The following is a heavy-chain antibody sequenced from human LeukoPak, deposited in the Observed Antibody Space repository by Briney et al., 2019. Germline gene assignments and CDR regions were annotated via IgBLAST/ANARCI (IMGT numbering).Heavy chain of an antibody. CDR3: ATDLRTVSGGSLNCFDP. J-gene: IGHJ5*02. D-gene: IGHD2-15*01. V-gene: IGHV1-2*02. CDR2: INPNSGGT. CDR1: GYTFTGYY. Sequence: ASVKVSCKASGYTFTGYYMHWVRQAPGQGLEWMGWINPNSGGTYYAQKFQGRVTMTRDTSISTAYMELSGLTSDDTAVYYCATDLRTVSGGSLNCFDPWGQGTLVTVSS.